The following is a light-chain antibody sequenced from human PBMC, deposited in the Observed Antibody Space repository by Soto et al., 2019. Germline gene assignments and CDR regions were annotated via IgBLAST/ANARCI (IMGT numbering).Light chain of an antibody. CDR3: QHLNDYRYT. CDR2: AAS. J-gene: IGKJ2*01. V-gene: IGKV1-9*01. Sequence: DIQLTQSPSFLSASVGDRVTITCRASQAISSSLAWYQHNPGKAPKLLIYAASTLQNGVPSSFSGSGSGTEFTLTISSLQPEDVATYYCQHLNDYRYTFGQGTKVDIK. CDR1: QAISSS.